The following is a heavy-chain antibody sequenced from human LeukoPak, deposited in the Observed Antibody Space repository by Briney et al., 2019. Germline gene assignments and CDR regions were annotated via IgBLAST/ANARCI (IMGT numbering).Heavy chain of an antibody. J-gene: IGHJ4*02. Sequence: PSETLSLTCSVSGGSISSYYWSWIRQPPGKGLEWIGYIYHSGSTKYNPSLKSRVTISVDTSKNQFSLKLSSVTAADTAVYYCARDGYSGNDGLWGQGSLVTVSS. CDR3: ARDGYSGNDGL. CDR2: IYHSGST. D-gene: IGHD5-12*01. V-gene: IGHV4-59*01. CDR1: GGSISSYY.